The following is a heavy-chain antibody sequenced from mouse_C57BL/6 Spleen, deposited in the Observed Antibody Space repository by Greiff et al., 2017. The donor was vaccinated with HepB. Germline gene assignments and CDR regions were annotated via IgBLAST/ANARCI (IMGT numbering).Heavy chain of an antibody. CDR1: GYTFTSYG. Sequence: VQLKESGAELARPGASVKLSCKASGYTFTSYGISWVKQRTGQGLEWIGEIYPRSGNTYYNEKFKGKATLTADKSSSTAYMELRSLTSEDSAVYFCAIYYDYDEGNFDVWGTGTTVTVSS. V-gene: IGHV1-81*01. CDR2: IYPRSGNT. D-gene: IGHD2-4*01. CDR3: AIYYDYDEGNFDV. J-gene: IGHJ1*03.